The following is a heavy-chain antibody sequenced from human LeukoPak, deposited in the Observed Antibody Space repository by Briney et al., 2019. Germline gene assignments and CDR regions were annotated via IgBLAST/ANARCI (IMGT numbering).Heavy chain of an antibody. D-gene: IGHD3-10*01. CDR1: GYTFTDYY. Sequence: GASVKVSCKASGYTFTDYYIHWVRQAPGQGLEWLGWINPNSGGTNYAQKFQGWVTMTRDTSISTAYMELSRLRSGDTAVYYCARVSLIYGSGSYYQSPLAYWGQGTLVTVFS. V-gene: IGHV1-2*04. CDR2: INPNSGGT. J-gene: IGHJ4*02. CDR3: ARVSLIYGSGSYYQSPLAY.